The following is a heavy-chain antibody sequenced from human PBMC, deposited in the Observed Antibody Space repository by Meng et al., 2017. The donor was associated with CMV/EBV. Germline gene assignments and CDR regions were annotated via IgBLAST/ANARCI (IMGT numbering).Heavy chain of an antibody. D-gene: IGHD7-27*01. CDR2: IHPHRGDT. CDR3: ARDNNWGPDY. CDR1: GYTFTAHY. Sequence: ASVKVSCKASGYTFTAHYFHWVRQAPGQGLEWMGWIHPHRGDTNYAQQFRGRVTLTRDTSINTGYMELTGLTSDDTAVYYCARDNNWGPDYWGQGTLVTVSS. J-gene: IGHJ4*02. V-gene: IGHV1-2*02.